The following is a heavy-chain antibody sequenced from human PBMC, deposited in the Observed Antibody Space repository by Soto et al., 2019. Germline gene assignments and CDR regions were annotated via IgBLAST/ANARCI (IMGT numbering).Heavy chain of an antibody. V-gene: IGHV3-48*03. J-gene: IGHJ3*02. CDR1: GFTFSSYE. CDR2: ISSSGSTI. CDR3: AGISGSNSWAFDI. D-gene: IGHD1-26*01. Sequence: GGSLRISCAASGFTFSSYEMNWVRQAPGKGLEWVSYISSSGSTIYYADSVKGRFTISRDNAKNSLYLQMNSLRAEDTAVYYCAGISGSNSWAFDIWGQGTMVTV.